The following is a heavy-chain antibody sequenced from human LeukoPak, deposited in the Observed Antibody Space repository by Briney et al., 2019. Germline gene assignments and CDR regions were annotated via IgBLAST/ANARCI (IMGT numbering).Heavy chain of an antibody. J-gene: IGHJ4*02. CDR1: GGSMSSYY. CDR2: SYYSGST. D-gene: IGHD1-26*01. Sequence: SETLSLTCTVSGGSMSSYYWGWIRQPPGKGLEWIGYSYYSGSTNYNSSLKSRVTISVDTSKNQFSLKLSSVTAADTAVYYCALVGATTQYYFDYWGQGTLVTVSS. V-gene: IGHV4-59*12. CDR3: ALVGATTQYYFDY.